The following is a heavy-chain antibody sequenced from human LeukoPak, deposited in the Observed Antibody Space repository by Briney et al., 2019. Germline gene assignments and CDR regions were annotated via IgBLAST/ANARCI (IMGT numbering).Heavy chain of an antibody. CDR2: ISSNGGST. Sequence: GGSLRLSCAASGFTFSTYAMHWVRQAPGKGLEYVSAISSNGGSTYYANSVKGRFTISRDNSKNTLYLQMGSLRAEDTAVYYCASGYYDSTGYYRYYFDYWGQGTLVTVSS. V-gene: IGHV3-64*01. CDR1: GFTFSTYA. CDR3: ASGYYDSTGYYRYYFDY. J-gene: IGHJ4*02. D-gene: IGHD3-22*01.